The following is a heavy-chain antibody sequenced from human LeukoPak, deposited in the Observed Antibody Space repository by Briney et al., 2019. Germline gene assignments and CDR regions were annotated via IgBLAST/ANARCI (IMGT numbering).Heavy chain of an antibody. CDR1: GGSVINTNW. CDR2: VHLDGRT. Sequence: SGTLSLTCGVSGGSVINTNWWTWVRQPPGKGLEWIGEVHLDGRTNYNPSLESRLTMSVDVSENQVSLKLTSVTAADTAVYYCAREGGFNRPLGYSGQGNLVTVSS. D-gene: IGHD1-14*01. CDR3: AREGGFNRPLGY. J-gene: IGHJ4*02. V-gene: IGHV4-4*02.